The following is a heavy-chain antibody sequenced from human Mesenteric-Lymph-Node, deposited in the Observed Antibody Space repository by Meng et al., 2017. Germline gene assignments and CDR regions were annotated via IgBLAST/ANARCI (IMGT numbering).Heavy chain of an antibody. CDR1: GYTFTGYY. V-gene: IGHV1-2*02. CDR2: INPNSGGT. J-gene: IGHJ3*02. Sequence: ASVKVSCKASGYTFTGYYMHWVRQAPGQGLEWMGWINPNSGGTNYAQKFQGRVTMTRDTSISTAYMELSRLRSDDTAVYYCAREVVVTAPVPSAFDIWGQGTRVT. CDR3: AREVVVTAPVPSAFDI. D-gene: IGHD2-21*02.